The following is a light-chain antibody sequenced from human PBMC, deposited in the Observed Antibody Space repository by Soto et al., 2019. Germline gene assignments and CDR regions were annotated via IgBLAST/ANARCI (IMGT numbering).Light chain of an antibody. V-gene: IGKV3-20*01. Sequence: EIVLTQSPGTLSLSPGERATLSCRAGQSASSRYLAWYQLKPGQAPRVLIYGASSRATGIPDRFSGSGSGTDLHLTISRLEPEDLAVYYCLQYGSSPWTFGQGTKVEIK. CDR3: LQYGSSPWT. CDR1: QSASSRY. CDR2: GAS. J-gene: IGKJ1*01.